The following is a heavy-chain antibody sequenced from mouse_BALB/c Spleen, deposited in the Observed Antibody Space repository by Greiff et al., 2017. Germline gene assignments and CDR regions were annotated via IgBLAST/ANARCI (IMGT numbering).Heavy chain of an antibody. J-gene: IGHJ1*01. V-gene: IGHV3-8*02. D-gene: IGHD1-1*01. CDR3: ASSDYYGSSYAWYFDV. CDR1: GDSITSGY. Sequence: EVQLQQSGPSLVKPSQTLSLTCSVTGDSITSGYWNWIRKFPGNKLEYMGYISYSGSTYYNPSLKSRISITRDTSKNQYYLQLNSVTTEDTATYYCASSDYYGSSYAWYFDVWGAGTTVTVSS. CDR2: ISYSGST.